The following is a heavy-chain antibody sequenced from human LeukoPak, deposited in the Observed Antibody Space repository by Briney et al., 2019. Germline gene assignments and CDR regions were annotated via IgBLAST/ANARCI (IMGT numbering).Heavy chain of an antibody. D-gene: IGHD3-22*01. Sequence: GGSLRLSCAASGFTFDDYAMHWVRQAPGKGLEWVSGISWNSGSIGYADSVKGRFTISRDNAKNSLYLQMNSLRAEDTALYYCATATYYYDSSGYWDAFDIWGQGTMVTVSS. CDR2: ISWNSGSI. CDR3: ATATYYYDSSGYWDAFDI. V-gene: IGHV3-9*01. CDR1: GFTFDDYA. J-gene: IGHJ3*02.